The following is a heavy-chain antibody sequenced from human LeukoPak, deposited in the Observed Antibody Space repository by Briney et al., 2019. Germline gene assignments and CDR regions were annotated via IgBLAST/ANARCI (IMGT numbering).Heavy chain of an antibody. CDR1: GDSISSYY. CDR3: ARAYGSGTYGPYYYGMDV. V-gene: IGHV4-59*01. Sequence: PSETLSLTCTVSGDSISSYYWSWIRQPPGKGLEWIGYIYYSGSTNYNPSLKSRVTISLDTSKNQFSLRLSSVTAADTAVYYCARAYGSGTYGPYYYGMDVWGQGTTVTVSS. J-gene: IGHJ6*02. CDR2: IYYSGST. D-gene: IGHD3-10*01.